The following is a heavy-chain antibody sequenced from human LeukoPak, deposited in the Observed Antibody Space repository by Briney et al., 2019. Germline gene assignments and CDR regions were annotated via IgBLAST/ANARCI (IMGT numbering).Heavy chain of an antibody. CDR2: INPNSGGT. CDR3: ARVPFSYCGGDCYFDY. Sequence: ASVKVSCKASGYTFTGYYMHWVRQAPGQGLEWMGRINPNSGGTNYAQKFQGRVTMTRDTSISTAYMELSRLGSDDTAVYYCARVPFSYCGGDCYFDYWGQGTLVTVSS. J-gene: IGHJ4*02. V-gene: IGHV1-2*06. D-gene: IGHD2-21*02. CDR1: GYTFTGYY.